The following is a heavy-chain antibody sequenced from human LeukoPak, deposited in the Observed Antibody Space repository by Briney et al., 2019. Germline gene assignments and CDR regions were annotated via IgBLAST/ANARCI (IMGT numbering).Heavy chain of an antibody. V-gene: IGHV3-30*18. CDR1: GFTFSSYG. Sequence: PGGSLRLSCAASGFTFSSYGMHWVRQAPGKGLEWVAVISYDGSNKYYADSVEGRFTISRDNSKNTLYLQMNSLRAEDTAVYYCAKDRSRVTTYYFDYWGQGTLVTVSS. CDR2: ISYDGSNK. CDR3: AKDRSRVTTYYFDY. J-gene: IGHJ4*02. D-gene: IGHD4-17*01.